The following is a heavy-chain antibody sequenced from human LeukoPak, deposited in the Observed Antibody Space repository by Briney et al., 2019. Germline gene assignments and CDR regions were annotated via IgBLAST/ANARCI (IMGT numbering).Heavy chain of an antibody. J-gene: IGHJ4*02. V-gene: IGHV4-34*01. CDR2: INHRGGT. Sequence: SETLSLTCGVYGGSFGGYYWNWIRQPPGMGLEWIGEINHRGGTGYNPSLKSRVTMSVDTSKNVFSLKLTSVTAADTAVYYCARAYYYDSSAAIDYWGQGILVTVSS. D-gene: IGHD3-22*01. CDR3: ARAYYYDSSAAIDY. CDR1: GGSFGGYY.